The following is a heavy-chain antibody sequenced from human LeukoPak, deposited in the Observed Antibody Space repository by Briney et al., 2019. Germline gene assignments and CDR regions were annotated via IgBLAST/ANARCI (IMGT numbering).Heavy chain of an antibody. CDR2: SDPEDGET. CDR3: ATPDPFTGDYFDY. Sequence: GASVKVSCKVSGYTLTELSMHWVRQAPGKGLEWMGGSDPEDGETIYAQKFQGRVTMTEDTSTDTAYMELSSLRSEDTAVYYCATPDPFTGDYFDYWGQGTLVTVSS. CDR1: GYTLTELS. J-gene: IGHJ4*02. D-gene: IGHD7-27*01. V-gene: IGHV1-24*01.